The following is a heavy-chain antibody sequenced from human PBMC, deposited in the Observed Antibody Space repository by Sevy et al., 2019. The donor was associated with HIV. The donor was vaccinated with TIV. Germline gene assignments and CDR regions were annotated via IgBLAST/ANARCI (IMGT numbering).Heavy chain of an antibody. Sequence: GGSLRLSCAASRFTFSTYAMSWVRQAPGKGLEWVSAITGSGGTTYYVDSVRRRFTISRDNSKNTLYLQMNSLRADDTAVYYCVKEALGYNYDTSGSFDYWGQGTPVTVSS. CDR1: RFTFSTYA. CDR3: VKEALGYNYDTSGSFDY. V-gene: IGHV3-23*01. CDR2: ITGSGGTT. D-gene: IGHD3-22*01. J-gene: IGHJ4*02.